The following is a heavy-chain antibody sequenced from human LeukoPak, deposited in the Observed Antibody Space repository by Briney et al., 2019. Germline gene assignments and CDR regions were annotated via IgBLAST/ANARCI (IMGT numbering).Heavy chain of an antibody. D-gene: IGHD6-19*01. J-gene: IGHJ4*02. V-gene: IGHV3-53*04. CDR1: GFTVSSNY. CDR3: ARGGTPGYSSGRIDY. Sequence: GGSLRLSCVASGFTVSSNYMSWVRQAPGKGLEWVSVIYSAGNTYYADSVKGRFTISRHNSENTLYLHMNSLRVENTAVYFCARGGTPGYSSGRIDYWGQGTLVTVSS. CDR2: IYSAGNT.